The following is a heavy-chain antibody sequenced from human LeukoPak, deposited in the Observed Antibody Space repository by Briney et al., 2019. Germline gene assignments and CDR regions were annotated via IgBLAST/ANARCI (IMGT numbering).Heavy chain of an antibody. D-gene: IGHD3-10*01. Sequence: ASVKVPCKASGYTFTGYYMHWVRQAPGQGLEWMGWINPNSGGTNYAQKFQGRVAMTRDTSISTAYMELSRLRSDDTAVYYCARGMRVTMVRGVPFDPWGQGTLVTVSS. CDR1: GYTFTGYY. CDR3: ARGMRVTMVRGVPFDP. V-gene: IGHV1-2*02. J-gene: IGHJ5*02. CDR2: INPNSGGT.